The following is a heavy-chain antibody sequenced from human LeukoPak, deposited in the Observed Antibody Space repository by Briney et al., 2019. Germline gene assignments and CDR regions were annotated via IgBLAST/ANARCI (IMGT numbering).Heavy chain of an antibody. CDR3: ARDRDYGGNVPFDY. V-gene: IGHV3-21*01. D-gene: IGHD4-23*01. Sequence: GGSLRLSCAASGFTFSSYAMHWVRQAPGKGLEWVSSISSSSSYIYYADSVKGRFTISRDNAKNSLYLQMNSLRAEDTAVYYCARDRDYGGNVPFDYWGQGTLVTVSS. J-gene: IGHJ4*02. CDR1: GFTFSSYA. CDR2: ISSSSSYI.